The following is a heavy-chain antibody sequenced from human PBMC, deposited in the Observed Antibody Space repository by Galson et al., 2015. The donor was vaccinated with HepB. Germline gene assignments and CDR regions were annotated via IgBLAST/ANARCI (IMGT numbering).Heavy chain of an antibody. V-gene: IGHV5-10-1*01. CDR1: GYSFTSYW. CDR2: IDPSDSYT. D-gene: IGHD3-9*01. Sequence: QSGAEVKKPGESLRISCKGSGYSFTSYWISWVRQMPGKGLEWMGRIDPSDSYTNYSPSFQGHVTISADKSISTAYLQWSSLKASDTAMYYCARQYYDILTGFRFDYWGQGTLVTVSS. CDR3: ARQYYDILTGFRFDY. J-gene: IGHJ4*02.